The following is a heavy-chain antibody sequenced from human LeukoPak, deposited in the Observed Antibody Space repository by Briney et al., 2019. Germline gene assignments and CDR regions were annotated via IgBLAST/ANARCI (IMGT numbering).Heavy chain of an antibody. V-gene: IGHV3-33*01. Sequence: GGSLRLSCAASGFTFSSYGMHWVRQAPGKGLEWVAVIWYDGSNKYYADSVKGRFTISRDNSKNTLYLQMNCLRAEDTAVYYCAAHHGELGYFDYWGQGTLVTVSS. CDR1: GFTFSSYG. CDR3: AAHHGELGYFDY. D-gene: IGHD1-26*01. CDR2: IWYDGSNK. J-gene: IGHJ4*02.